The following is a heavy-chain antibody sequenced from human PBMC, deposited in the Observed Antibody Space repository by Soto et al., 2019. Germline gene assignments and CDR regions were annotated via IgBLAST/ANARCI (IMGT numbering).Heavy chain of an antibody. CDR3: ARSPSVVPAA. V-gene: IGHV4-30-2*01. CDR2: IYHSGST. Sequence: SETLSLTCTVSGGSISSGGYSWSWIRQPPGKGLEWIGSIYHSGSTYYNPSLKSRVTISVDRSKNQFSLNLSSVTAADSAVYYCARSPSVVPAAWGQGTLVTVSS. D-gene: IGHD2-2*01. J-gene: IGHJ4*02. CDR1: GGSISSGGYS.